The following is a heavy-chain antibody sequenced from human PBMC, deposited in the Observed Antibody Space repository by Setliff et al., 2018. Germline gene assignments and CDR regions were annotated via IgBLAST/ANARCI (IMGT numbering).Heavy chain of an antibody. CDR2: IYIGGSA. V-gene: IGHV4-4*07. J-gene: IGHJ2*01. CDR3: ASMTKYWYFDL. D-gene: IGHD3-16*01. Sequence: PSETLSLTCTVSGGSISSYYWSWIRQPAGKGLEWIGHIYIGGSANYNPSLKSRVTMSIDTSKSQFSLKLSSVTAADTAVYYCASMTKYWYFDLWGRGTLVTVSS. CDR1: GGSISSYY.